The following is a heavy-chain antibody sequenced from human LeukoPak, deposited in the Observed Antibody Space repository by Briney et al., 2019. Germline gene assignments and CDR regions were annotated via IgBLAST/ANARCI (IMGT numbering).Heavy chain of an antibody. Sequence: GGSLRLSCAASGFTFSSYAMHWVRQAPGKGLEWVTVISYDGSNKYYADSVKGRFTISRDNSKNTLYLQMNSLRAEDTAVYYCARDGITMVRGVIKYGMDVWGKGTTVTVSS. CDR2: ISYDGSNK. V-gene: IGHV3-30*04. CDR1: GFTFSSYA. J-gene: IGHJ6*04. D-gene: IGHD3-10*01. CDR3: ARDGITMVRGVIKYGMDV.